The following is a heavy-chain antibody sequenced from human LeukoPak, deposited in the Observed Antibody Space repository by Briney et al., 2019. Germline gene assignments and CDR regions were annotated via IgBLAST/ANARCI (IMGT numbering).Heavy chain of an antibody. D-gene: IGHD6-13*01. Sequence: GGSLRLSCAASGFSFGSYWMDWVRQAPGEGLVWLSRITADGRTTNYADSVRGRFTISRDNAKNSLYLQMNSLRADDTAVYYCAKDILAAGLFFDYWGQGILVTVSS. CDR1: GFSFGSYW. V-gene: IGHV3-74*01. CDR2: ITADGRTT. J-gene: IGHJ4*02. CDR3: AKDILAAGLFFDY.